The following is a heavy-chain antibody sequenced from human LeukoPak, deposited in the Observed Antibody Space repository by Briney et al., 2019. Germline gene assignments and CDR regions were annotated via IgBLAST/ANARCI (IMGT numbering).Heavy chain of an antibody. CDR1: GFTFTSYG. CDR3: ARGSEWLVRGDYFDY. V-gene: IGHV1-18*01. J-gene: IGHJ4*02. CDR2: ISAYNGNT. Sequence: ASVKVSCRASGFTFTSYGITWVRQAPGQGLEWMGWISAYNGNTNYAQKLQGRVTMTTDTSTSTAHMELRSLRSDDTAVYYCARGSEWLVRGDYFDYWGQGTLVTVSS. D-gene: IGHD6-19*01.